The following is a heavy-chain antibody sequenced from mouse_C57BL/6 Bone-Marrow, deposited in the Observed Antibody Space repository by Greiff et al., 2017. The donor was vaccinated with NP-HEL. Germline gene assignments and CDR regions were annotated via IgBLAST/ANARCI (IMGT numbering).Heavy chain of an antibody. J-gene: IGHJ2*01. CDR3: AREGITTVVVQYYFDY. V-gene: IGHV1-81*01. Sequence: QVQLQQSGAELARPGASVKLSCKASGYTFTSYGISWVKQRTGQGLEWIGEIYPRSGNTYYNEKFKGKATLTADKSSSTAYMELRSLTSEDSAVYFCAREGITTVVVQYYFDYWGQGTTLTVSS. CDR2: IYPRSGNT. D-gene: IGHD1-1*01. CDR1: GYTFTSYG.